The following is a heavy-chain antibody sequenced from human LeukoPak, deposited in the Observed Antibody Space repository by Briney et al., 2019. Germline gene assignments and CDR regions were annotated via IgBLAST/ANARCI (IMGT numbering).Heavy chain of an antibody. CDR3: ARRDSGLPF. D-gene: IGHD6-25*01. CDR2: LFSGGRT. Sequence: PGGSLRLSCSASGLTVSSNSMTWVRQAPGKGLEWVSVLFSGGRTYYADSVKGRFTISRDNAKNSLYLQMNSLRVEDTAIYFCARRDSGLPFWGQGTLVTVSS. CDR1: GLTVSSNS. V-gene: IGHV3-53*01. J-gene: IGHJ4*02.